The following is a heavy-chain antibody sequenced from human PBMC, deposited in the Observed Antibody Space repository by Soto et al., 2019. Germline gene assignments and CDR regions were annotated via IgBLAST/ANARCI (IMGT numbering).Heavy chain of an antibody. CDR2: IYFSGST. J-gene: IGHJ5*02. CDR1: GGSISSYF. CDR3: ARGKAAAGTSYGFDP. V-gene: IGHV4-59*01. Sequence: SETLSLTCTVSGGSISSYFWSWIRQPPGKGLEWIGYIYFSGSTNYNPSLKSRVTISVDTSKNQFSLKLSSVTAADTAVYYCARGKAAAGTSYGFDPWGQGTLVTVS. D-gene: IGHD6-13*01.